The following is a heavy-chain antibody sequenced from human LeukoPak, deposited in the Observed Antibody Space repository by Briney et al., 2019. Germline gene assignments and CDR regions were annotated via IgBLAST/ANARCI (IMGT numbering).Heavy chain of an antibody. CDR2: IIPIFGTA. J-gene: IGHJ6*03. CDR1: GYTFTSYY. V-gene: IGHV1-69*13. D-gene: IGHD2-21*01. Sequence: GASVKVSCKASGYTFTSYYMHWVRQAPGQGLEWMGGIIPIFGTANYAQKFQGRVTITADESTSTAYMELSSLRSEDTAVYYCARGRGTIGSNRDFYFYYYMDIWGNGTTVTVSS. CDR3: ARGRGTIGSNRDFYFYYYMDI.